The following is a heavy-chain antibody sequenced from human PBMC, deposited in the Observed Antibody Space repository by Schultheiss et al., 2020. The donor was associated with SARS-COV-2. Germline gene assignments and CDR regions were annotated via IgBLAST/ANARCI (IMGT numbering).Heavy chain of an antibody. CDR2: ISYDGSNK. V-gene: IGHV3-30*04. Sequence: GGSLRLSCAASGFTFSSYAMNWVRQAPGKGLEWVAVISYDGSNKYYADSVKGRFTISRDNSKNTLYLQMNSLRAEDTAVYYCASGTQRYYYYMDVWGKGTTVTVSS. CDR3: ASGTQRYYYYMDV. CDR1: GFTFSSYA. J-gene: IGHJ6*03. D-gene: IGHD1-26*01.